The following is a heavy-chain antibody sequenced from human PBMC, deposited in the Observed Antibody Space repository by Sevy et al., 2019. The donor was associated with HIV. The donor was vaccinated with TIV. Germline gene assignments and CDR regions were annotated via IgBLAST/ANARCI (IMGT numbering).Heavy chain of an antibody. CDR1: GGSISSGDYY. CDR2: IYYSGST. V-gene: IGHV4-30-4*01. Sequence: SETLSLTCTVSGGSISSGDYYWSWIRQPPGKGLEWIGYIYYSGSTYYNPSLKSRVTISVDTSKNQLSLKLSSVTAADKAVYYCDGRPDDVDIVAMTYYYGMDVWGQGTTVTVSS. D-gene: IGHD5-12*01. CDR3: DGRPDDVDIVAMTYYYGMDV. J-gene: IGHJ6*02.